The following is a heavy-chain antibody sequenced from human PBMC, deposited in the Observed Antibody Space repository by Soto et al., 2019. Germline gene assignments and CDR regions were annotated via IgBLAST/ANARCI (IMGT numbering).Heavy chain of an antibody. J-gene: IGHJ6*02. CDR2: GSSSGGYT. D-gene: IGHD3-16*01. V-gene: IGHV3-11*06. Sequence: PGGSPRLSCAASGFSVGDNYMTWIRQAPGKGLEWLSYGSSSGGYTNYADSVKGRFTISRDNAKNSLYLQMDSLRAEDTAVYFCARSSGRRHVFTFDYGLDVWGQGTTVTVSS. CDR3: ARSSGRRHVFTFDYGLDV. CDR1: GFSVGDNY.